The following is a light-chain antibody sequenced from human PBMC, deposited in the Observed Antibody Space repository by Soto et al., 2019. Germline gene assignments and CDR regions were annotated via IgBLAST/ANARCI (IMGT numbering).Light chain of an antibody. V-gene: IGKV3-15*01. J-gene: IGKJ1*01. CDR1: QSVSSN. CDR2: GAS. Sequence: DILMTQSPATLSVSPGEGATLYCKASQSVSSNVAWYQQRPGQAPRLLIYGASTRTTGGPARFSGSGSGTDSTLNISSVQSDDSALYYCQEYNNWPPWTFGKGSQVEIE. CDR3: QEYNNWPPWT.